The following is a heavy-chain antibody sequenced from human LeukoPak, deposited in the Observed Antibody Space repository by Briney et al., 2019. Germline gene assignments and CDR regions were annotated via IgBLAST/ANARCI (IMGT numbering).Heavy chain of an antibody. J-gene: IGHJ4*02. CDR2: ISGSGGST. D-gene: IGHD6-13*01. V-gene: IGHV3-23*01. CDR1: GFTVSSNY. CDR3: AKVGGIAAAGDFDY. Sequence: GGSLRLSCAASGFTVSSNYMSWVRQAPGKGLEWVSAISGSGGSTYYADSVKGRFTISRDNSKNTLYLQMNSLRAEDTAVYYCAKVGGIAAAGDFDYWGQGTLVTVSS.